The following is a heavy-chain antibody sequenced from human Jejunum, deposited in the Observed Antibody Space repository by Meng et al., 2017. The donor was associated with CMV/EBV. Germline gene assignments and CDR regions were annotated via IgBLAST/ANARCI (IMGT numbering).Heavy chain of an antibody. CDR3: ARGVGGNLPYFDY. CDR1: GGTFSGHV. CDR2: ITPILQIA. D-gene: IGHD4-23*01. Sequence: TASGGTFSGHVISWVRQAPGQGLEWMGGITPILQIANCAQKFQGRVTITADTSTSTTYMELSRLRSEDTAIYYCARGVGGNLPYFDYWGQGTLVTVSS. J-gene: IGHJ4*02. V-gene: IGHV1-69*10.